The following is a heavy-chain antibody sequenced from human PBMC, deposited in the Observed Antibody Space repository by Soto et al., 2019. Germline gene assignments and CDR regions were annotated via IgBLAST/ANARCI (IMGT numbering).Heavy chain of an antibody. J-gene: IGHJ4*02. CDR2: ISYDGSNK. CDR1: GFTFSSYG. Sequence: QPGGSLRLSCAASGFTFSSYGMHWVRQAPGKGLEWVAVISYDGSNKYYADSVKGRFTISRDNSRNTLYLQMNSLRAEDTAVYYCAKAGAPLGYCSGGSCPYYFDYWGQGTLVTVSS. D-gene: IGHD2-15*01. CDR3: AKAGAPLGYCSGGSCPYYFDY. V-gene: IGHV3-30*18.